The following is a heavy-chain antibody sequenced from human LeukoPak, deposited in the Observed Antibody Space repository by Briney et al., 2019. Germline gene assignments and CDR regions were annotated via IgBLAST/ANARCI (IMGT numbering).Heavy chain of an antibody. CDR3: ARGRGGYDGNDFDY. Sequence: SETLSLTCSVSGDSISSNYWSWIRQPPGKGLEWIGYIYYSGTTNYNSSLKSRVTISLDTSKNQFSLKLSSVTAADTAVYYCARGRGGYDGNDFDYWGQGTLVTVSS. CDR1: GDSISSNY. CDR2: IYYSGTT. V-gene: IGHV4-59*01. J-gene: IGHJ4*02. D-gene: IGHD5-12*01.